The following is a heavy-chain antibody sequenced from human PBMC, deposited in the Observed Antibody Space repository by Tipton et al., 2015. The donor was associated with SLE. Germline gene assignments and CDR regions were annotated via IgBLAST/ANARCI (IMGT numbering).Heavy chain of an antibody. CDR3: ARGLFGWELPY. CDR1: GGSFSGYY. Sequence: LSCAVYGGSFSGYYWSWIRQPPGKGLEWIGEIDHTGSTNYNPSLKSRVTISVDTSANQFSLKLSSVTAADTAVYYCARGLFGWELPYWGQGTLVTVSS. J-gene: IGHJ4*02. V-gene: IGHV4-34*01. D-gene: IGHD1-26*01. CDR2: IDHTGST.